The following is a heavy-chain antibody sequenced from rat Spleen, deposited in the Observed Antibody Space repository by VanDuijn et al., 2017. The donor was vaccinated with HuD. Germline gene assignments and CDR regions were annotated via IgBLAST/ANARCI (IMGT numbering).Heavy chain of an antibody. CDR1: GFTFSDYN. J-gene: IGHJ2*01. Sequence: EVQLVESGGGLVQPGRSLKLSCAASGFTFSDYNMAWVRQAPKKGLEWVATISFDGTSTYYRDSVKGRFTLSRYNAKSTLYLQMDSLRSEDTASYYCARHGYTRYYFDYWGQGVMVTVSS. CDR3: ARHGYTRYYFDY. D-gene: IGHD1-9*01. CDR2: ISFDGTST. V-gene: IGHV5-7*01.